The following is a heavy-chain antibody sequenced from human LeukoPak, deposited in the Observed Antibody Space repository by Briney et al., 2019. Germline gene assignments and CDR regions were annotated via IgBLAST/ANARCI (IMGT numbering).Heavy chain of an antibody. CDR1: GFTFSSYW. D-gene: IGHD5-18*01. V-gene: IGHV3-7*01. J-gene: IGHJ4*02. CDR2: IKQDGSEK. Sequence: PGGSLRLSCAASGFTFSSYWMSWVRQAPGKGLEWVANIKQDGSEKYYVDSVKGRFTISRDNAKNSLYLQMNSLRAEDTAVYYCAKDLSDPVMVIDSWGQGTLVTVSS. CDR3: AKDLSDPVMVIDS.